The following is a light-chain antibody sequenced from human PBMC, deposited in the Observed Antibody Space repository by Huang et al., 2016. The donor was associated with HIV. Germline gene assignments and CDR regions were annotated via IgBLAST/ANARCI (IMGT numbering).Light chain of an antibody. V-gene: IGKV3-20*01. CDR3: HQYGSPPWT. CDR1: QSVSAYY. CDR2: ATS. J-gene: IGKJ1*01. Sequence: EIVLTQSPGSLSLSPGERATLSCRASQSVSAYYLAWYQQKPGQAPKLLIHATSTRASGSPDRFSGSGSRTAFTLTISRLEPDDSAIYFCHQYGSPPWTFGQGTRVEIK.